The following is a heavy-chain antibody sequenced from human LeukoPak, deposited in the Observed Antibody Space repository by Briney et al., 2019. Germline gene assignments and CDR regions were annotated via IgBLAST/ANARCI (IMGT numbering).Heavy chain of an antibody. V-gene: IGHV4-34*01. D-gene: IGHD3-16*01. J-gene: IGHJ4*02. Sequence: SETLSLTCAVYGGSFSGYYWSWIRQPPGEGLEWIGEINHSGSTNYNPSLKSRVTISVDTSKNQFSLKLSSVTAADTAVYYCARQALRLAGFDYWGQGTLVTVSS. CDR3: ARQALRLAGFDY. CDR2: INHSGST. CDR1: GGSFSGYY.